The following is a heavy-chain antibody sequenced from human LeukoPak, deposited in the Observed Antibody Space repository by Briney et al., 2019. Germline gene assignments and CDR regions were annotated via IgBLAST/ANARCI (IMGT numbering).Heavy chain of an antibody. J-gene: IGHJ5*02. CDR3: ARGTPYYYGSGRASWFDP. V-gene: IGHV4-59*12. D-gene: IGHD3-10*01. Sequence: PSETLSLTCTVSGGSISSYYWSWIRQPPGKGLEWIGYIYYSGSTNYNPSLKSRVTISVDTSKNQFSLKLSSVTAADTAVYYCARGTPYYYGSGRASWFDPWGQGTLVTVSS. CDR2: IYYSGST. CDR1: GGSISSYY.